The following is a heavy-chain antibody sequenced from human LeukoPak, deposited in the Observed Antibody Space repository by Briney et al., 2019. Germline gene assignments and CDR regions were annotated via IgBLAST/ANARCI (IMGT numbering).Heavy chain of an antibody. J-gene: IGHJ4*02. CDR2: IYYSGST. CDR1: GDSISSYY. Sequence: ETLSLTCTVSGDSISSYYWSWIRQPPGKGLEWIGYIYYSGSTNYNPSLKSRVTISVDASKNHFSLKLSSVTAADTAVYYCARDRSLGIIDYWGQGALVTVSS. V-gene: IGHV4-59*01. D-gene: IGHD3-16*01. CDR3: ARDRSLGIIDY.